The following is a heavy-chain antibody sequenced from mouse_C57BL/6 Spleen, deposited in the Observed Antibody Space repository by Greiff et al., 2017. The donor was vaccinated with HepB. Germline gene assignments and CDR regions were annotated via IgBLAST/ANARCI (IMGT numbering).Heavy chain of an antibody. V-gene: IGHV1-18*01. J-gene: IGHJ1*03. D-gene: IGHD2-10*02. Sequence: EVQVVESGPELVKPGASVKIPCKASGYTFTDYNMDWVKQSHGKSLEWIGDINPNNGGTIYNQKFKGKATLTVDKSSSTAYMELRSLTSEDTAVYYCARRGYGNPYWYFDVWGTGTTVTVSS. CDR1: GYTFTDYN. CDR2: INPNNGGT. CDR3: ARRGYGNPYWYFDV.